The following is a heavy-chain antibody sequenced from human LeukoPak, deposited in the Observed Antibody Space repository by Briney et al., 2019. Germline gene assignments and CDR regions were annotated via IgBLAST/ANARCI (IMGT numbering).Heavy chain of an antibody. Sequence: GGSLRLSCAASGFTFSSYSMNWVRQAPGKGLEWVSSISSSSSYIYYADSVKGRFTISRDNAKNSLYLQMNSLRAEDTAVYYCARVRLAAAGMRWFDPWGQGTLVTVSS. CDR1: GFTFSSYS. J-gene: IGHJ5*02. CDR3: ARVRLAAAGMRWFDP. V-gene: IGHV3-21*01. CDR2: ISSSSSYI. D-gene: IGHD6-13*01.